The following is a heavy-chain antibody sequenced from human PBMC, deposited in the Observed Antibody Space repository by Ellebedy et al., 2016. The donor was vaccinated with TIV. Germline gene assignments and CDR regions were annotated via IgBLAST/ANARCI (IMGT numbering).Heavy chain of an antibody. J-gene: IGHJ4*02. D-gene: IGHD4-17*01. CDR2: IKSKTDGGTT. V-gene: IGHV3-15*07. CDR1: GFTFSSYA. Sequence: GESLKISCAPSGFTFSSYAMHWVRQAPGKGLEWVGRIKSKTDGGTTDYAAPVKGRFTISRDDSKNTLYLQMNSLKTEDTAVYYCTTADYGDYVFDYWGQGTLVTVSS. CDR3: TTADYGDYVFDY.